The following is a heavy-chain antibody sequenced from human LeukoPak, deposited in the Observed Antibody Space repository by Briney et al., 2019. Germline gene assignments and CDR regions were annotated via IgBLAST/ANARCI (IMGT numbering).Heavy chain of an antibody. CDR3: ARHEGVWFGELFHLDY. V-gene: IGHV4-39*01. J-gene: IGHJ4*02. Sequence: SETLSLTCTVSGGSISSHNYYWGWIRQPPGKGLEWIGSIYYSGSTYYNPSPKSRVTISVDTSKNQFSLKMSSVTAADTGVYYCARHEGVWFGELFHLDYWGQGSLVTVSS. CDR2: IYYSGST. D-gene: IGHD3-10*01. CDR1: GGSISSHNYY.